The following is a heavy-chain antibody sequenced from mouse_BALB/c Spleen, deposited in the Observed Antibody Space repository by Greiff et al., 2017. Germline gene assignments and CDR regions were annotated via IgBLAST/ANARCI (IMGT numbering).Heavy chain of an antibody. CDR3: TRDDYDHYYAMDY. CDR1: GYTFTDYE. CDR2: IDPETGGT. D-gene: IGHD2-4*01. V-gene: IGHV1-15*01. J-gene: IGHJ2*01. Sequence: QVQLQQSGAELVRPGASVTLSCKASGYTFTDYEMHWVKQTPVHGLEWIGAIDPETGGTAYNQKFKGKATLTADKSSSTAYMELRSLTSEDSAVYYCTRDDYDHYYAMDYWGQGTTLTVSS.